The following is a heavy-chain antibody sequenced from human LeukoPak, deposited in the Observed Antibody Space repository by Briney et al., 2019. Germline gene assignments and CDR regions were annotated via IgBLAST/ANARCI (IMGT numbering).Heavy chain of an antibody. Sequence: HTGGSLRLSCAASGFTVSTNYMSWVRQAPGKGLEWVSIIYDSGTTHYADSVKGRFTISRGNLRNTLYLQMNSLRAEDTAVYYCASHWGGYWGQGTLVTVSS. J-gene: IGHJ4*02. CDR2: IYDSGTT. CDR1: GFTVSTNY. V-gene: IGHV3-53*01. CDR3: ASHWGGY. D-gene: IGHD3-16*01.